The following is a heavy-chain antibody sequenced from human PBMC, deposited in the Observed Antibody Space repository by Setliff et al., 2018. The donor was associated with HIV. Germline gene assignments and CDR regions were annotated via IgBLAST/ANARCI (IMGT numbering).Heavy chain of an antibody. CDR1: GGSINSRY. CDR3: ARGGATVATRYFDL. Sequence: PSETLSLTCTVSGGSINSRYWSWIRQPPGKGLEWIGYMCYSGSTNYNPSLKSRVTISVDPSKNQFSLKLTSMTAADTAVYYCARGGATVATRYFDLWGRGTLVTVSS. CDR2: MCYSGST. D-gene: IGHD4-17*01. J-gene: IGHJ2*01. V-gene: IGHV4-59*11.